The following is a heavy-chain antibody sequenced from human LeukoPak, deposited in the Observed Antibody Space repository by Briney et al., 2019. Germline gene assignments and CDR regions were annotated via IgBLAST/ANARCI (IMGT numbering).Heavy chain of an antibody. CDR2: ISYDGSNK. V-gene: IGHV3-30*18. CDR1: GFTFSTYG. D-gene: IGHD6-13*01. J-gene: IGHJ4*02. Sequence: GGSLRLSCAASGFTFSTYGMHWVRQAPGKGLEWVAVISYDGSNKYYADSVKGRFTISRDNSKNTLYLQMNSLRAEDTAVYYCAKSGTRSSWSPRVKTYLDYWGQGTLVTVSS. CDR3: AKSGTRSSWSPRVKTYLDY.